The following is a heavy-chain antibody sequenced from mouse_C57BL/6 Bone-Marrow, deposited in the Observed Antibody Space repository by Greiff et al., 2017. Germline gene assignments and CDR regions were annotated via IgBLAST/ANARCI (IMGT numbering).Heavy chain of an antibody. D-gene: IGHD2-4*01. CDR1: GFTFSDYG. J-gene: IGHJ4*01. CDR3: ARGGPTMITRDYYAMDY. V-gene: IGHV5-17*01. Sequence: EVQLVESGGGLVKPGGSLKLSCAASGFTFSDYGMHWVRQAPEKGLEWVAYISSGSSTIYYADTVKGRFTISRDNAKNTLFLQMTSLRSEDTAMYYCARGGPTMITRDYYAMDYWGQGTSVTVSS. CDR2: ISSGSSTI.